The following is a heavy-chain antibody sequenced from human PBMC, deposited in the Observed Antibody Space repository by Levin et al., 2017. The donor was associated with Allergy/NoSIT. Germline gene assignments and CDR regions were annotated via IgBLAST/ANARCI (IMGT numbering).Heavy chain of an antibody. V-gene: IGHV4-30-2*01. Sequence: SQTLSLTCAVSGGSISSGGYSWSWIRQPPGKGLEWIGNIYLSRSTYYNPSLKSRVTISVDRSKNQFSLNLSSVTAADTAVYYCARVAGYSYGYYFDYWGQGTLVTVSS. CDR3: ARVAGYSYGYYFDY. CDR2: IYLSRST. D-gene: IGHD5-18*01. J-gene: IGHJ4*02. CDR1: GGSISSGGYS.